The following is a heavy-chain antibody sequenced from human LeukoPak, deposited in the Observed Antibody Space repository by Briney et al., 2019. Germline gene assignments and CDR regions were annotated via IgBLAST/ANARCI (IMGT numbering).Heavy chain of an antibody. Sequence: ASVKVSCKASGYSFTTYGITWVRQAPGQGLEWMGWISVYNGNTNYAPKLQDRVTLTTGTSTSTAYMELRSLRSDDTAVYYCARDRTVRTFDIWGQGTMVTVSS. CDR1: GYSFTTYG. V-gene: IGHV1-18*01. CDR3: ARDRTVRTFDI. D-gene: IGHD4-11*01. CDR2: ISVYNGNT. J-gene: IGHJ3*02.